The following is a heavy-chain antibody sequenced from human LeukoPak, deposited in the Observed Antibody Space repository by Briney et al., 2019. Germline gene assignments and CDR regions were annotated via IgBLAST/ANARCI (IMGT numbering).Heavy chain of an antibody. CDR1: GFTISSYS. V-gene: IGHV3-48*04. Sequence: GGSLRLSCAASGFTISSYSMNWVRQAPGKGLEWVSYISSSGNTIDYADSVKGRFTISRDNAKNSLYLQMNSLRAEDTAVYYCSRLRGYSYGYADYWGQGTLVTVSS. D-gene: IGHD5-18*01. J-gene: IGHJ4*02. CDR2: ISSSGNTI. CDR3: SRLRGYSYGYADY.